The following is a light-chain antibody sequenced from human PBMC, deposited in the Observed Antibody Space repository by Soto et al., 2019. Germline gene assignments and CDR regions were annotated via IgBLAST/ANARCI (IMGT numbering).Light chain of an antibody. J-gene: IGKJ1*01. CDR3: QQYNAYSQA. Sequence: DIQMTQSPSTLSASVGDRVTITCRASASVSRWLAWYQQKPGRTPKLLIYQASTLETGVPSRFSGSGSGTEVTLTISSLQPDDFATYYSQQYNAYSQAFGQGTKVEIK. CDR1: ASVSRW. V-gene: IGKV1-5*03. CDR2: QAS.